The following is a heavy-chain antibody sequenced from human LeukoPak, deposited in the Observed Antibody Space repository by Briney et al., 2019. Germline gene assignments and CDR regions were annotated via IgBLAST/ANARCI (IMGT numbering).Heavy chain of an antibody. D-gene: IGHD3-16*02. CDR3: ARGRLVTFGGVIESFDY. V-gene: IGHV4-59*06. CDR1: GGSISSYY. J-gene: IGHJ4*02. CDR2: IFYSGST. Sequence: SETLSLTCTVSGGSISSYYWSWIRQPPGKGLEWIGYIFYSGSTYYNPSLKSRVTISLDTSKNQLSLMLTSVTAADTAVYYCARGRLVTFGGVIESFDYWAREPWSPSPQ.